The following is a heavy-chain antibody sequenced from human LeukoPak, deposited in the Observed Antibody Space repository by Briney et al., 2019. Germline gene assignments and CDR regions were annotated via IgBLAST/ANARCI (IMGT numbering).Heavy chain of an antibody. CDR3: VRAYPGDDYGDQFDY. CDR1: GFPFRNNA. Sequence: PGGSLRLSCSAPGFPFRNNAMPWVRQAPGKGLERVQVTSYDGRNKHYAESLKGRLTLSRDNSKNTLHLQMNSLREEETAVYYCVRAYPGDDYGDQFDYWRRGTLVTVS. V-gene: IGHV3-30*01. CDR2: TSYDGRNK. J-gene: IGHJ4*02. D-gene: IGHD4-17*01.